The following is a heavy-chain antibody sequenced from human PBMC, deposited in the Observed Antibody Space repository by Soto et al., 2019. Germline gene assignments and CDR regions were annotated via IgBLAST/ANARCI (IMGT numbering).Heavy chain of an antibody. CDR3: AKGTSSGKVYGMDA. Sequence: GQLLESGGGLVQPGGSLRLSCAASGFTFSSYAMSWVRQAPGKGLEWVSSISGGGASTYYADTVKGRFTISRENSMNTLYLQVNSLRAEDTAVYYCAKGTSSGKVYGMDAWGQGTTVTVSS. CDR1: GFTFSSYA. CDR2: ISGGGAST. V-gene: IGHV3-23*01. J-gene: IGHJ6*02. D-gene: IGHD3-10*01.